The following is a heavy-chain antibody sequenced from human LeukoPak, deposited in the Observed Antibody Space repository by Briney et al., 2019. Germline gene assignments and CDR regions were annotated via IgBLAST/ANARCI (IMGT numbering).Heavy chain of an antibody. D-gene: IGHD1-7*01. CDR3: ARLYGNYQNYFDY. V-gene: IGHV4-39*07. CDR2: IFYSGTT. Sequence: SETLSLTCTVSGGSIIDSSCYWAWIRQPPGTGLEWIGSIFYSGTTYYNSSLKSRVTISVDTSKNQFSLKLRSVTAADTAVYYCARLYGNYQNYFDYWGQGTLVTVSS. CDR1: GGSIIDSSCY. J-gene: IGHJ4*02.